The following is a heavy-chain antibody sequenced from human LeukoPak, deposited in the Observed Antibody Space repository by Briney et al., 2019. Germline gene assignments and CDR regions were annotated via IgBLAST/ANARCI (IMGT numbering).Heavy chain of an antibody. CDR2: TRNKANSYTT. D-gene: IGHD4-17*01. V-gene: IGHV3-72*01. CDR1: GFTFSDHY. J-gene: IGHJ4*02. Sequence: GGSLRLSCAASGFTFSDHYMDWVRQAPGKGLEWVGRTRNKANSYTTEYAASVKGRFTISRDDSKNSLYLQMNSLKTEDTAVYYCARATTAFDYWGQRTLVTVSS. CDR3: ARATTAFDY.